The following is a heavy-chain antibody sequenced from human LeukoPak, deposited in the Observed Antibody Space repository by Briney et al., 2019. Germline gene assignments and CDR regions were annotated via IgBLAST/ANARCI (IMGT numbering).Heavy chain of an antibody. CDR1: GLTFSIYE. Sequence: GGSLRLSCAASGLTFSIYEMNWVRQAPGKGLEWVSYISSSRSNTIYYADSVKGRFTISRDDAKNSLYLQMNSLRAEDTAVYYCARDLYYYGSGNYVPGFPDYWGQGTLVTVSS. CDR3: ARDLYYYGSGNYVPGFPDY. J-gene: IGHJ4*02. V-gene: IGHV3-48*03. D-gene: IGHD3-10*01. CDR2: ISSSRSNTI.